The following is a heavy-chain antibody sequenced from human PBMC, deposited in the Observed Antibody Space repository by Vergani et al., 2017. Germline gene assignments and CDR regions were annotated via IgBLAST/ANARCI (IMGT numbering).Heavy chain of an antibody. CDR3: AREGYCTNGVCFTLFDV. J-gene: IGHJ4*02. V-gene: IGHV4-34*01. Sequence: QAQLQQWGAGLLKPSETLSLTCAIYGESFNDYWWTWLRQPPGKGLEWIGEIRHDGITHYSPSLKSRVTISIDTSTHQFSLNLRAVTAADTAVYYCAREGYCTNGVCFTLFDVWGQGSLVTVSS. D-gene: IGHD2-8*01. CDR1: GESFNDYW. CDR2: IRHDGIT.